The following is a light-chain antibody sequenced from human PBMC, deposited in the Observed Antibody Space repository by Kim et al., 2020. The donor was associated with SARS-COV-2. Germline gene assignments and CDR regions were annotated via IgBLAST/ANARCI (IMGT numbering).Light chain of an antibody. V-gene: IGLV10-54*01. CDR3: SAWDSSLSAWV. J-gene: IGLJ3*02. Sequence: QAGLTQPPSVSKGLRQTATLTCTGNSNNVGNQGAAWLQQHQGHPPKLLSYRNNNRPSGISERLSASRSGNTASLTITGLQPEDEADYYYSAWDSSLSAWVFGGGTKLTVL. CDR2: RNN. CDR1: SNNVGNQG.